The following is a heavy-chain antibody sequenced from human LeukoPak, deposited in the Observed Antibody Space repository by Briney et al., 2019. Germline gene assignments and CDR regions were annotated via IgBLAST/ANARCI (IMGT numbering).Heavy chain of an antibody. CDR1: GYTFVGYY. CDR3: ARQTELATTHY. CDR2: INPNSGGT. D-gene: IGHD5-12*01. J-gene: IGHJ4*02. V-gene: IGHV1-2*02. Sequence: ASVKVSCKASGYTFVGYYMHWVRPAPGQGLEWGGWINPNSGGTNDAQKFQGRVTMSRDTSISTAYMERSRLRSEDSAVYDCARQTELATTHYWGQGTLVTVSS.